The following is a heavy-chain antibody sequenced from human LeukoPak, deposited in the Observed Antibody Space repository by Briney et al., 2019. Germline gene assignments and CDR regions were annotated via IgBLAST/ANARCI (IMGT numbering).Heavy chain of an antibody. CDR1: GFTFSNYW. V-gene: IGHV3-7*01. CDR2: VKQDGSET. Sequence: QPGGSLRLSCAASGFTFSNYWMTWVRQAPGKGLEWVANVKQDGSETYYMDSLRGRFTISRDNAKNSLYLQMNSLRAEDTAVYYCARDLRFRDDYWGQGTLVTVSS. CDR3: ARDLRFRDDY. J-gene: IGHJ4*02. D-gene: IGHD3-10*01.